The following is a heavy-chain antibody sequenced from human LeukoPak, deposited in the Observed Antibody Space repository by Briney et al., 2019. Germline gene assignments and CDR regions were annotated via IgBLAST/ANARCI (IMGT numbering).Heavy chain of an antibody. Sequence: SETLSLTCTVSGGSISSSSYYWGWIRQPPGKGLEWIGSIYYSGSTYYNPSLKSRVTISVDTSKNQLSVKLSAVTGADTAVYYCARGGWNKFDYWGQGTLVTVSS. V-gene: IGHV4-39*07. CDR3: ARGGWNKFDY. J-gene: IGHJ4*02. CDR2: IYYSGST. CDR1: GGSISSSSYY. D-gene: IGHD3-22*01.